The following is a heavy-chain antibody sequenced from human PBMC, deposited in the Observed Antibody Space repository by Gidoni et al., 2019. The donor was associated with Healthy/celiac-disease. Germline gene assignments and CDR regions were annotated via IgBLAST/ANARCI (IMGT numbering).Heavy chain of an antibody. Sequence: QVQLVQSGAEVQQPGSSGKVSCKASGASFSSYAISWVRQAPGQGLEWMGGIIPIFGTANYAQKIQGGVTITADESTSTAYMELSSLRSEDTAVYYCARVPSGYYDSSGYYSNWFDPWGQGTLVTVSS. CDR1: GASFSSYA. V-gene: IGHV1-69*01. J-gene: IGHJ5*02. D-gene: IGHD3-22*01. CDR3: ARVPSGYYDSSGYYSNWFDP. CDR2: IIPIFGTA.